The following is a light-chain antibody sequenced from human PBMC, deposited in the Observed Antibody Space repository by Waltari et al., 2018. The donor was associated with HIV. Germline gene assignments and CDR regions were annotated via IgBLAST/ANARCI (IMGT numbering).Light chain of an antibody. Sequence: QSALTQPPSASGSPGQSVTISCTGKTSDVGAYNYVSWYQQHPGKAPKPMIYEVFKRPSGVPDRFSGSKSGNPASLTVSGLQAEDEADYYCTSYAGRNTLVFGGGTKLTVL. V-gene: IGLV2-8*01. J-gene: IGLJ2*01. CDR1: TSDVGAYNY. CDR3: TSYAGRNTLV. CDR2: EVF.